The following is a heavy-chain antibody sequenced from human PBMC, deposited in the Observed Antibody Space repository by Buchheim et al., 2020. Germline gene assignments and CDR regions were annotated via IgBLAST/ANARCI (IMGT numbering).Heavy chain of an antibody. CDR1: GFTFSSYA. V-gene: IGHV3-23*01. D-gene: IGHD2-2*01. Sequence: EVQLLESGGGLVQPGGSLRLSCAASGFTFSSYAMSWVRQAPGKGLEWVSAISGSGGSTYYADSVKGRFTISRDNSKNTLYLQMNSLRAEDTAVYYCAKVGYCSSTSCASYYYYGMDVWGQGTT. J-gene: IGHJ6*02. CDR2: ISGSGGST. CDR3: AKVGYCSSTSCASYYYYGMDV.